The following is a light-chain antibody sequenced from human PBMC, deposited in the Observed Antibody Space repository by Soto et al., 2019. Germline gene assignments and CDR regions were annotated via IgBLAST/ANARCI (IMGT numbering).Light chain of an antibody. Sequence: QLVLTQSPSASASLGASVKLTCNLSSGHSSYTIAWHQQQPEKGPRYLMNLNSDGSHTKGDGIPDRFSGSSSGAERYLTISNLQSEDEADYYCQTWATGIRVFGGGPKLTVL. J-gene: IGLJ3*02. CDR1: SGHSSYT. CDR2: LNSDGSH. CDR3: QTWATGIRV. V-gene: IGLV4-69*01.